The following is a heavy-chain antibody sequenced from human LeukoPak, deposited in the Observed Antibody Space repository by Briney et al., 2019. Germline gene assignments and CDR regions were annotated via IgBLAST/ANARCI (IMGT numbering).Heavy chain of an antibody. V-gene: IGHV3-23*01. CDR2: ISGSGGRT. J-gene: IGHJ3*02. D-gene: IGHD3-22*01. Sequence: PGGSLRLSCAASGFTFSSSAMSWVRQAPGKGLEWVSSISGSGGRTYHADSVKGRFTISRDNSKNTLYLQMNSLRAEDTAVYYCARDLYTLVITSVDAFDIWGQGTMVTVSS. CDR3: ARDLYTLVITSVDAFDI. CDR1: GFTFSSSA.